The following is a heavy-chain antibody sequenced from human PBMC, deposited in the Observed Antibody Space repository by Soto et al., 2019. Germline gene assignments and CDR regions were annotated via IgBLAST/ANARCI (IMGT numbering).Heavy chain of an antibody. Sequence: ASVKVSCKASGYTFSDYYIHWLRQSPGQGLEWMGWINPNSGGTKYAPKFQGGVTMTRDTSITTAYMELSRLKSGDTAVYYCAREPATAKPEGVDFWGQGTLVTVSS. D-gene: IGHD1-1*01. J-gene: IGHJ4*02. CDR1: GYTFSDYY. CDR2: INPNSGGT. V-gene: IGHV1-2*02. CDR3: AREPATAKPEGVDF.